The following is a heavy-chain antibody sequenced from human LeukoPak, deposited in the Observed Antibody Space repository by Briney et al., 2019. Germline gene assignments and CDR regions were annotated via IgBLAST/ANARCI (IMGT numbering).Heavy chain of an antibody. J-gene: IGHJ6*03. CDR3: GRANPPYYYYYYMDV. CDR2: IYSGGST. CDR1: GFTVSSNY. V-gene: IGHV3-53*05. Sequence: SGGSLRLSCAASGFTVSSNYMSWVRQAPGKGLEWVSVIYSGGSTYYADSVKGRFTISRDNSKNTLYLQMNSLRAEDTAVYYCGRANPPYYYYYYMDVWGKGTTVTVSS.